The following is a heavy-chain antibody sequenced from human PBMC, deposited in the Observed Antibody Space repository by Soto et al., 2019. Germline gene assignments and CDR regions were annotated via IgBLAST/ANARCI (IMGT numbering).Heavy chain of an antibody. CDR1: GGSISSGGYS. J-gene: IGHJ6*02. V-gene: IGHV4-61*08. D-gene: IGHD3-10*01. CDR3: ARGRSTRVRGVKSYGMDG. CDR2: IYYSGST. Sequence: SETLSLTCAVSGGSISSGGYSWSWIRQPPGKGLEWIGYIYYSGSTNYNPSLKSRVTISVDTSKNQFSLKLSSVTAADTAVYYCARGRSTRVRGVKSYGMDGWGQGTTVNVAS.